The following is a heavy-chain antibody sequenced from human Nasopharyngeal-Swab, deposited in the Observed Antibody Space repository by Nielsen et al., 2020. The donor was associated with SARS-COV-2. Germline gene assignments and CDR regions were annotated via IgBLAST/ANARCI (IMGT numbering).Heavy chain of an antibody. V-gene: IGHV3-74*01. D-gene: IGHD1-1*01. J-gene: IGHJ4*02. CDR2: VNQDGSRT. CDR3: ARGHNWSFDY. Sequence: GGSLRLSCVASGVIFSKYWMHWVRQAPGKGLVWVSRVNQDGSRTDYADSVRGRFTISRDNANNTLYLQMNSLSVEDTAVYYCARGHNWSFDYWGQGTLVTVSA. CDR1: GVIFSKYW.